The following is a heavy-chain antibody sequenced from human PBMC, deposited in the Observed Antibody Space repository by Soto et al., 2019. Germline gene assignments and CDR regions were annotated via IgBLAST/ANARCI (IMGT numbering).Heavy chain of an antibody. Sequence: QVQLVESGGGVGQPGRSLRLSCAASGFPFSDYAMHWVRQAPGKGLEWVAVISFDGSNTYYADSVKGRFTVSRDNSKHTLSLQMNSLRSDDTALYYCAKALRGGCDYWGQGALVTVSS. CDR2: ISFDGSNT. J-gene: IGHJ4*02. CDR1: GFPFSDYA. CDR3: AKALRGGCDY. D-gene: IGHD3-10*01. V-gene: IGHV3-30*18.